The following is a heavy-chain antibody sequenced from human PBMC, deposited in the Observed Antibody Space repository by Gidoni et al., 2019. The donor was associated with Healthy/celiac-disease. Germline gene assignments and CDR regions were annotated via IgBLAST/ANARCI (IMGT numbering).Heavy chain of an antibody. CDR2: IGYDGSNK. Sequence: QVQLVESGGGAVQPGRSLRLSCAASGFNFSIYGMHWVRQAPGKGLKWVAVIGYDGSNKYYADSVRVRFTIARDKSKNTLYLQMNSLRDKDTAMYYCARDRSSRAADYWGQGTLVTVSS. CDR1: GFNFSIYG. D-gene: IGHD6-13*01. V-gene: IGHV3-33*01. CDR3: ARDRSSRAADY. J-gene: IGHJ4*02.